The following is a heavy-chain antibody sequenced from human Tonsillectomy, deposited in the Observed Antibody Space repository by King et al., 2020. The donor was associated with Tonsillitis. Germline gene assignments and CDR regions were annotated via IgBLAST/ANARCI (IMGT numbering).Heavy chain of an antibody. CDR3: ARSRYYDFWSGYFDY. CDR1: GYSFTSCW. Sequence: QLVQSGAEVKKPGESLKISCKGSGYSFTSCWIGWVRQMPGKGLEWMGIIYPGDSDTRYSPSFQGQVTISADKSISTAYLQWSSLKASDTAMYYCARSRYYDFWSGYFDYWGQGTLVTVSS. D-gene: IGHD3-3*01. CDR2: IYPGDSDT. V-gene: IGHV5-51*03. J-gene: IGHJ4*02.